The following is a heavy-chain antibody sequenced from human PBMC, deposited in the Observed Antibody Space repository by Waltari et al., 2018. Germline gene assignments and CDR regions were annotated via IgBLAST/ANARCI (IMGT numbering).Heavy chain of an antibody. CDR2: IYYSGST. D-gene: IGHD6-13*01. CDR1: GGSTSSSY. CDR3: AREGVAAAGARFDP. Sequence: QVQLQESGPGLVKPSETLSLTCTVSGGSTSSSYWSWIRQPPGKGLEWIGYIYYSGSTNYNPSLKSRVTISVDTSKNQFSLKLSSVTAADTAVYYCAREGVAAAGARFDPWGQGTLVTVSS. V-gene: IGHV4-59*01. J-gene: IGHJ5*02.